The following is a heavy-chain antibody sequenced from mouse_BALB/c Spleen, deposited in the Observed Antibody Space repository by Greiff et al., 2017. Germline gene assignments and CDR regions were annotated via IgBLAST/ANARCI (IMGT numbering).Heavy chain of an antibody. Sequence: EVHLVESGPGLVKPSQSLSLTCTVTGYSITSDYAWNWIRQFPGNKLEWMGYISYSGSTSYNPSLKSRISITRDTSKNQFFLQLNSVTTEDTATYYCARLLRSPYWYFDVWGAGTTVTVSS. CDR3: ARLLRSPYWYFDV. CDR2: ISYSGST. CDR1: GYSITSDYA. D-gene: IGHD1-1*01. V-gene: IGHV3-2*02. J-gene: IGHJ1*01.